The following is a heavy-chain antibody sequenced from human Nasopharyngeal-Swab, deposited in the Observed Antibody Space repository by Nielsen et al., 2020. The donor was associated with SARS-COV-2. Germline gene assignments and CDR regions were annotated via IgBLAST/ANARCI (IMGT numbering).Heavy chain of an antibody. J-gene: IGHJ4*02. D-gene: IGHD6-19*01. CDR3: ARGGYNSGWVVY. Sequence: SETLSLTCTVSGYSISSGYYWGCIRQPPGKGLEWFGSIYHSGSTYYNPSLKSRVTISVDTSKNQFSLKLSSVTAADTAVYYCARGGYNSGWVVYWGQGTLVTVSS. CDR1: GYSISSGYY. V-gene: IGHV4-38-2*02. CDR2: IYHSGST.